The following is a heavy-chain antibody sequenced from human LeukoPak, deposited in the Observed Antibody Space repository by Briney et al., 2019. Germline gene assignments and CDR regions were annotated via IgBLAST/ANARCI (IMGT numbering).Heavy chain of an antibody. J-gene: IGHJ5*02. CDR1: GFTFSDYY. CDR2: ISSSSSYT. Sequence: MPGGSLRLSCAASGFTFSDYYMSWIRHAPGKGLEWVSYISSSSSYTNYADSVKGRFTISREKAKNTLYLQWNSLRAEDTAGYYCARDGSGSWYLSSWFDPWGQGTLVTVSS. D-gene: IGHD6-13*01. CDR3: ARDGSGSWYLSSWFDP. V-gene: IGHV3-11*06.